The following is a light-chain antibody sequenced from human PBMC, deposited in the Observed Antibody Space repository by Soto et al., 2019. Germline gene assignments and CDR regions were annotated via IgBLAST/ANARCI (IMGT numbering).Light chain of an antibody. CDR1: QSINSNY. CDR2: GAS. J-gene: IGKJ1*01. CDR3: HQYGSAPAWT. Sequence: EIVLTQSPGTLSLFPGERATLSCRASQSINSNYLAWYQHKPGQAPRLLIHGASNRATGIPDRFSGAGSGTDFTLTISRLEPEDFAVYYCHQYGSAPAWTFGQGTKVEIK. V-gene: IGKV3-20*01.